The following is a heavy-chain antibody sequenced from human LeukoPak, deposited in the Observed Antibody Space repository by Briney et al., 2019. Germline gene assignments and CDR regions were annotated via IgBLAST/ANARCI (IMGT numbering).Heavy chain of an antibody. Sequence: GGTLSLTCAASAFTFSSYAMSWVRQAPGKGLEWVFAISGSGGSTYYADSVKGRFTMSRDNSKNTLYLQMNSLRAEDTAVYYCAKEQRVLHIMDVWGKGTTVTISS. J-gene: IGHJ6*03. CDR1: AFTFSSYA. V-gene: IGHV3-23*01. D-gene: IGHD6-25*01. CDR2: ISGSGGST. CDR3: AKEQRVLHIMDV.